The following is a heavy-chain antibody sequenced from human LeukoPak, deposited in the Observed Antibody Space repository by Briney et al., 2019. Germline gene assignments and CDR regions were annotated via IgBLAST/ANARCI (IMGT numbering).Heavy chain of an antibody. J-gene: IGHJ4*02. CDR1: GFTFSSYS. D-gene: IGHD3-9*01. CDR3: ARDSEGWSAVTGYWDY. V-gene: IGHV3-21*01. Sequence: GGSLRLSCAASGFTFSSYSMNWVRQAPGKGLEWVSSISSSSSYIYYADSVKGRFTISRDDAKNSVYLQMDSLRAEDTAVYFCARDSEGWSAVTGYWDYWGQGTLVSVSS. CDR2: ISSSSSYI.